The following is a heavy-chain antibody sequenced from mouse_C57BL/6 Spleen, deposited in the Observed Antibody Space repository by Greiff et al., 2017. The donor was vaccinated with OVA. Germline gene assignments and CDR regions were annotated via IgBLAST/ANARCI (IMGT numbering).Heavy chain of an antibody. J-gene: IGHJ4*01. CDR1: GYSFTDYY. CDR2: INPSTGGT. CDR3: APILYYAMDY. Sequence: VQLQQSGPELVKPGASVKISCKASGYSFTDYYMNWVKQSPEKSLEWIGEINPSTGGTTYSQKFKDKATLTVDKSSSTAYMQLRSLTSEDSAVYYCAPILYYAMDYWGQGTSVTVSS. V-gene: IGHV1-42*01.